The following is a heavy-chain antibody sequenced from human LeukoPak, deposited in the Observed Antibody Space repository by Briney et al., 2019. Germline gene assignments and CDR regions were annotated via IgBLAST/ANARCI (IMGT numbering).Heavy chain of an antibody. Sequence: GGSLRLSSAASGFTFSSYPMSSVRHAPGKGLEWGSAISGSGGSTYYAVSVKGRFTISRDNSKNTLYLQMNSLRAEDTAVYYCAKSYCSSTSCYNYHYYMDVWGKGTTVTVSS. CDR2: ISGSGGST. CDR1: GFTFSSYP. D-gene: IGHD2-2*02. J-gene: IGHJ6*03. CDR3: AKSYCSSTSCYNYHYYMDV. V-gene: IGHV3-23*01.